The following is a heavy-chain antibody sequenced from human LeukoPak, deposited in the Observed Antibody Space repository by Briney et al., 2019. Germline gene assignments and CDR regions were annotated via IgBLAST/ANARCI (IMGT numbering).Heavy chain of an antibody. CDR2: INHSGST. J-gene: IGHJ4*02. Sequence: SETLSLTCAVFGWSFNGYYWGWIRQPPGKGLEWIAEINHSGSTNYNPSLKSRVTISGDTSKKWFSLRLGSVTAADTAVYYCARYRVAPDSSFDYWGQGTLVTVSS. CDR1: GWSFNGYY. D-gene: IGHD2-2*01. V-gene: IGHV4-34*01. CDR3: ARYRVAPDSSFDY.